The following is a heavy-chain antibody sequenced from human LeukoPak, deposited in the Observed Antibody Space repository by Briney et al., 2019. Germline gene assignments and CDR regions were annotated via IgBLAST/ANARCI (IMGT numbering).Heavy chain of an antibody. Sequence: SETLSLTCTVSGASMSSNSNFWGWVRQPPGKGLEWIGNILHSGSTYYNPSLKSRVTISIDTSKKQFSLRLRSVTAADTAVYYCARRVGYCSSTSCYTYYFDYWGQGTLVTVSS. CDR2: ILHSGST. CDR3: ARRVGYCSSTSCYTYYFDY. D-gene: IGHD2-2*02. V-gene: IGHV4-39*07. CDR1: GASMSSNSNF. J-gene: IGHJ4*02.